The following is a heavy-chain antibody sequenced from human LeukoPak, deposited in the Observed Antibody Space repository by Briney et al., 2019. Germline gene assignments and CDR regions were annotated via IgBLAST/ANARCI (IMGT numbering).Heavy chain of an antibody. CDR3: ARVFQPGPPPNWFDP. CDR1: GGTFSSYA. V-gene: IGHV1-69*04. D-gene: IGHD2-21*01. CDR2: IIPILGIA. Sequence: SVKVSCKASGGTFSSYAISWVRQAPGQGLEWMGRIIPILGIANYAQKFQGRVTITADKSTSTAYMELSSLRSEDTAVYYCARVFQPGPPPNWFDPWGQGTLVTVSS. J-gene: IGHJ5*02.